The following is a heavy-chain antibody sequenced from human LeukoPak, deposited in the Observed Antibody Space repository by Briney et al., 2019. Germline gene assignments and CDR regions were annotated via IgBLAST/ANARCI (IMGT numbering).Heavy chain of an antibody. V-gene: IGHV7-4-1*02. CDR1: GGTFSSYA. CDR2: INTNTGNP. Sequence: ASVKVSCKASGGTFSSYAISWVRQAPGQGLEWMGWINTNTGNPTYAQGFTGRFVFSLDTSVSTAYLQISSLKAEDTAVYYCARDWGGLDYGGNSGWFDPWGQGTLVTVSS. J-gene: IGHJ5*02. CDR3: ARDWGGLDYGGNSGWFDP. D-gene: IGHD4-23*01.